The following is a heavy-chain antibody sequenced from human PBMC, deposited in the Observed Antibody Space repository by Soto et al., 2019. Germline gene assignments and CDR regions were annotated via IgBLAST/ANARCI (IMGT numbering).Heavy chain of an antibody. V-gene: IGHV3-7*01. CDR3: VCGGNVFVY. CDR1: GFTFSTYW. J-gene: IGHJ4*02. D-gene: IGHD3-16*01. CDR2: LDQDGSER. Sequence: EVQLVESGGGLVQPGGSLRLSCAASGFTFSTYWMTWVRRPPGKGLEWVANLDQDGSERYYVDSVRGRFTISRDNAKNSLYLQMNSLRAVDTAVYYCVCGGNVFVYWGPGTLVTVSP.